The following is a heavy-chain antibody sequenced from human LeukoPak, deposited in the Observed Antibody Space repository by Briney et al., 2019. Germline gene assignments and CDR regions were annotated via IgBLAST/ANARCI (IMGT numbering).Heavy chain of an antibody. CDR2: ISYDGSNK. D-gene: IGHD3-22*01. J-gene: IGHJ4*02. V-gene: IGHV3-30-3*01. CDR3: ARDLMYYDSSGYADY. CDR1: GFTFSSYA. Sequence: PGGSLRLSCAASGFTFSSYAMHWVRQAPGKGLEWVAVISYDGSNKYYADSVKGRFTISRDNSKNTLYLQMNSLRAEDTAVYYCARDLMYYDSSGYADYWGQGTLVTVSS.